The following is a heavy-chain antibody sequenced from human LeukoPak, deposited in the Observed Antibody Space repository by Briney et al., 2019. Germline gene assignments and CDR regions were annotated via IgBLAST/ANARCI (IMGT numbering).Heavy chain of an antibody. D-gene: IGHD1-26*01. J-gene: IGHJ4*02. CDR1: AASIRSTSYY. Sequence: SETLSLTCPVAAASIRSTSYYSARIRQPPGKGLEWLGSIYSSGSTYYNASLKSRVTISVDTSKNQFFLKLNSVTAADTAVYYCPRLLRPSIGGATEFDYWGQGTLVTVSS. CDR2: IYSSGST. V-gene: IGHV4-39*01. CDR3: PRLLRPSIGGATEFDY.